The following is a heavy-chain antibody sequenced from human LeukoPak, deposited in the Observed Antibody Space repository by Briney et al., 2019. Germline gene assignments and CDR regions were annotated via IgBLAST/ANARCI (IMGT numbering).Heavy chain of an antibody. CDR3: ARDLGYGEFDY. Sequence: SETLSLTCTVSGGSISSSRYYWGWIRQPPGKGLEWIGSIYYSGSTYYKLSLKSRVTISVDTSKNQFSLKLSSVTAADTAVYYCARDLGYGEFDYWGQGTLVTVSS. D-gene: IGHD4-17*01. CDR2: IYYSGST. V-gene: IGHV4-39*02. J-gene: IGHJ4*02. CDR1: GGSISSSRYY.